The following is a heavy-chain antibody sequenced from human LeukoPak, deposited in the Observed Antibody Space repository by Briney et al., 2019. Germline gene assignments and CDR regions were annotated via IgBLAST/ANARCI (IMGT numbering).Heavy chain of an antibody. Sequence: GGSLRLSCADSGFTFSSYWIHWVRQAPGKGLVWVSRINSDGSSPSYADSVKGRFTISRDNAKNTLYLQMNSLRVEDTAVYYCARDKVYYGSLSYGYWGHGDPCTVSS. CDR3: ARDKVYYGSLSYGY. J-gene: IGHJ4*01. CDR2: INSDGSSP. V-gene: IGHV3-74*01. CDR1: GFTFSSYW. D-gene: IGHD3-10*01.